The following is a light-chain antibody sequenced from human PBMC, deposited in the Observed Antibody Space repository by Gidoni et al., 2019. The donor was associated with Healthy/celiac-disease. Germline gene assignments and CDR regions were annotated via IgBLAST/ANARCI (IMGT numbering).Light chain of an antibody. CDR3: QQSSNWPPSIT. V-gene: IGKV3-11*01. CDR1: QSVSSY. J-gene: IGKJ5*01. CDR2: DAS. Sequence: EIVFTQSPATLSLSPGERATLSCRASQSVSSYLAWYQQKPGQAPRLLIYDASNRATGIPARFSGSGSGTDFTLTISSLEPEDFAVYDCQQSSNWPPSITCGQXTRLEIK.